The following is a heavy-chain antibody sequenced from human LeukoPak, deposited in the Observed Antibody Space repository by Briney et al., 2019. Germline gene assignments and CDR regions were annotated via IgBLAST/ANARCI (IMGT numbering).Heavy chain of an antibody. CDR3: ARDPFCSSSTGCYFEDWFDP. Sequence: GGSLRLSCTASGFSFDDYDMSWVGQVPGKGLEGVSGITWNGDKKDYADSVRGRFAISRDSTKKSLYLQMSSLRAEDTALYYCARDPFCSSSTGCYFEDWFDPWGPGTLVTVSS. CDR2: ITWNGDKK. V-gene: IGHV3-20*04. D-gene: IGHD2-2*01. J-gene: IGHJ5*02. CDR1: GFSFDDYD.